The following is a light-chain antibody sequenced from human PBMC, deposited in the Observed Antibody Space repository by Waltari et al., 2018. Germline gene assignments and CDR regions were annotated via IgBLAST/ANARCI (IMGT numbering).Light chain of an antibody. J-gene: IGKJ1*01. CDR1: QSVSRT. Sequence: ELVLKQSPGTLSLPPGERATLSCRASQSVSRTLGWYQQKPGQAPRLLIYDASSSATGIPDRFSGSGSGTDFSLTISRLEPEDFAVYYCQKYGTLPATFGQGTKVEIK. V-gene: IGKV3-20*01. CDR3: QKYGTLPAT. CDR2: DAS.